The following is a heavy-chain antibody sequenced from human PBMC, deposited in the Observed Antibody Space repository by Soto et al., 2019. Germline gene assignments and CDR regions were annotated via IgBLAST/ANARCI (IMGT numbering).Heavy chain of an antibody. CDR1: GDSVISNWW. D-gene: IGHD3-3*01. CDR3: ARGGYDFWSGRNYWALTY. J-gene: IGHJ4*02. Sequence: SETLSLTCAVSGDSVISNWWWGWVRQSPGKGVEWIADMLHSGNTNYSPSLESRVTLSVDKSKNQFSLKMNSMTAADTAVYYWARGGYDFWSGRNYWALTYGGRETLFTVPS. V-gene: IGHV4-4*02. CDR2: MLHSGNT.